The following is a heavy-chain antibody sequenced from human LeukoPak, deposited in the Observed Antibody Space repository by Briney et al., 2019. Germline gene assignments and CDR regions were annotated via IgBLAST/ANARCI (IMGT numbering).Heavy chain of an antibody. Sequence: NPSETLSLTCTVSGGPIYSYYWSWIRQTAGKGLEWIGRLYPGGSTNYNPSLKSRVTMSVDTSKNQFALKLSAVTAADTAVYYCARLKFYDSTGYSPGHYMEVWGKGTTVTVSS. D-gene: IGHD3-22*01. J-gene: IGHJ6*03. V-gene: IGHV4-4*07. CDR3: ARLKFYDSTGYSPGHYMEV. CDR2: LYPGGST. CDR1: GGPIYSYY.